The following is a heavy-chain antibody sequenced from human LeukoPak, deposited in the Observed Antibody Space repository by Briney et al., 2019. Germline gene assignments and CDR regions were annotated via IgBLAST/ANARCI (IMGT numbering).Heavy chain of an antibody. V-gene: IGHV1-46*01. Sequence: ASVKVSCKASGYTFTNYGVTWVRQAPGQGLEWMGIINPSGGSTSYAQKFQGRVTMTRDTSTSTVYMELSSLISEGTAVYYCARGGMPAASPEWFFHLWGRGTLVTVSS. J-gene: IGHJ2*01. D-gene: IGHD2-2*01. CDR1: GYTFTNYG. CDR2: INPSGGST. CDR3: ARGGMPAASPEWFFHL.